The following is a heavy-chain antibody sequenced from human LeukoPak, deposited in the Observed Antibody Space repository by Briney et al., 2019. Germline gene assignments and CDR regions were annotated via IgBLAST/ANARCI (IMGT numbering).Heavy chain of an antibody. CDR1: GFTFSSYS. CDR3: ARGGFGGDYGTFDY. V-gene: IGHV3-21*01. D-gene: IGHD4-17*01. J-gene: IGHJ4*02. CDR2: ISSSSYI. Sequence: GSLRLSCAASGFTFSSYSMNWVRQAPGKGLEWVSSISSSSYIYYADSVKGRFTISRDNAKNSLYLQMNSLRAEDTAVYYCARGGFGGDYGTFDYWGQGTLVTVSS.